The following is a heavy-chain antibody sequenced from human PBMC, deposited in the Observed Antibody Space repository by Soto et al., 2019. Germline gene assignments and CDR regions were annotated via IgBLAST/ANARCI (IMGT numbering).Heavy chain of an antibody. CDR2: ISSSSSYI. J-gene: IGHJ5*02. CDR1: GFPFSSYS. V-gene: IGHV3-21*01. CDR3: ARDSYSSSPSWFDP. Sequence: GGSLRLSCAASGFPFSSYSMNWVRQAPGKGLEWVSSISSSSSYIYYADSVKGRFTISRDNAKNSLYLQMNSLRAEDTAVYYCARDSYSSSPSWFDPWGQGTLVTVSS. D-gene: IGHD6-13*01.